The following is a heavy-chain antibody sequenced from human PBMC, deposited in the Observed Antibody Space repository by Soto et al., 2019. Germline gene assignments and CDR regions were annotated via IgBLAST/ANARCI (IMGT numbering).Heavy chain of an antibody. D-gene: IGHD1-26*01. CDR3: AHRPLTVGATSFDY. CDR2: IYWDDDK. V-gene: IGHV2-5*02. J-gene: IGHJ4*02. CDR1: GFSLTTRGLG. Sequence: QITLKESGPTLVKPTQTLTLTYTFSGFSLTTRGLGVGWIRQPPGKALEWLALIYWDDDKRYSPSLKSRLTITKDTSKNQVVLRMTNMDPVDTATYYCAHRPLTVGATSFDYWGQGILVTVSS.